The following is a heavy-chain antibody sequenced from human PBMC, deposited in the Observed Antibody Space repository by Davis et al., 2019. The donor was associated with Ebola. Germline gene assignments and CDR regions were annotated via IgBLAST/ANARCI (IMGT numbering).Heavy chain of an antibody. V-gene: IGHV4-59*01. D-gene: IGHD3-10*01. Sequence: PSETLSLTCTVSGDSISSFHWAWVRQAPGKELEWIGTIHHSVSNSYSPSLKGRVTMPVETSKSQFPLTLRSVTASDTAVYYCTRKYYLDAFDIWGPGTTVIVSS. CDR1: GDSISSFH. CDR2: IHHSVSN. CDR3: TRKYYLDAFDI. J-gene: IGHJ3*02.